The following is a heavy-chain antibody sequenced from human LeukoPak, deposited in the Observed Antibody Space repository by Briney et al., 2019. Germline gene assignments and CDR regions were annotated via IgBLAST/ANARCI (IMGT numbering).Heavy chain of an antibody. CDR1: GFTFSNDW. Sequence: GGSLRLSCAAAGFTFSNDWMHWVRQAPGKGLEWVSRTKSDGSGTNYADSVKGRFTISRDNAQNTLYLQMNNLGVDDTAVYYCARSLVTRLGAFDIWGQGTMVIVFS. CDR2: TKSDGSGT. CDR3: ARSLVTRLGAFDI. D-gene: IGHD1-26*01. J-gene: IGHJ3*02. V-gene: IGHV3-74*01.